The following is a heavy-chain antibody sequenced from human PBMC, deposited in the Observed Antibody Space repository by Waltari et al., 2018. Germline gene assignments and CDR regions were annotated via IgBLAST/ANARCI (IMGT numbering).Heavy chain of an antibody. J-gene: IGHJ4*02. V-gene: IGHV3-23*01. CDR2: IGALTST. Sequence: EVQLLESGGGLVQPGGSLRLSCAASGFSFRSFGMSWVRQAPGKGLEWVSAIGALTSTYYADSVKGRFTISRDNSKNTLFLQMNSLRAEDTAIYYCARVHSLGQYDTSGAESNFDHWGQGALVTVSS. CDR1: GFSFRSFG. D-gene: IGHD3-22*01. CDR3: ARVHSLGQYDTSGAESNFDH.